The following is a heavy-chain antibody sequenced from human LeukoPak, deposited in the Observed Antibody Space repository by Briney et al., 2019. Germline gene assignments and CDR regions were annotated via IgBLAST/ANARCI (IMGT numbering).Heavy chain of an antibody. Sequence: GRSLRLSCAASGFTFSSYGMHWVRQAPGKGLEWVAVISYDGSNKYYAASVKGRFTISRDNSKNTLYLQMNSLRAEDTAVYYCAKEYGDPGFDYWGQGTLVTVSS. CDR2: ISYDGSNK. CDR1: GFTFSSYG. J-gene: IGHJ4*02. V-gene: IGHV3-30*18. D-gene: IGHD4-17*01. CDR3: AKEYGDPGFDY.